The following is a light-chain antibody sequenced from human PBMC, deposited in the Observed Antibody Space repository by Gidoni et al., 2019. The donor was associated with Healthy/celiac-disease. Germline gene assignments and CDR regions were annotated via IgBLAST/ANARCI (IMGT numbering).Light chain of an antibody. CDR1: QSISSY. J-gene: IGKJ3*01. CDR2: AAS. V-gene: IGKV1-39*01. Sequence: DIQMTQSPSSLSASVGDRVTITCRASQSISSYLDWYQQKPGKAPKLLIYAASSLQSGVPSRFSGSGSGTDFTLTISSLQPEDFATYYCQQNYSTHPTFGPGTKVDIK. CDR3: QQNYSTHPT.